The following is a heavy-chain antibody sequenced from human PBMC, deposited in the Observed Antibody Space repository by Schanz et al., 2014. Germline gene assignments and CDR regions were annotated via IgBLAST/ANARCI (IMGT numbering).Heavy chain of an antibody. Sequence: VQLVDSGGGLVQPGGSLRLSCAASGFTFRSYGMHWVRQAPGKGLGWVAVIWHDGSGKYYADSVKGRFTISRDNSKNTLYLQVNSLRAEDTAVYYCVRDLGGDQTDYWGQGTLXTVSS. CDR2: IWHDGSGK. V-gene: IGHV3-33*01. D-gene: IGHD4-17*01. CDR1: GFTFRSYG. CDR3: VRDLGGDQTDY. J-gene: IGHJ4*02.